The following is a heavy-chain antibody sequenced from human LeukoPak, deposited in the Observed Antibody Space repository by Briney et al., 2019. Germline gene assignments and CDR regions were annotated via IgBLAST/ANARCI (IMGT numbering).Heavy chain of an antibody. V-gene: IGHV4-39*01. CDR1: GGSISSSSYY. D-gene: IGHD3-10*01. Sequence: PSETLSLTCTVSGGSISSSSYYWGWIRHPPGKGLEWIGSIYYSGSTYYNPSLKSRVTISVDTSKNQFSLKLSSVTAADTAVYYCARHDMVRVLRGDAFDIWGQGTMVTVSS. CDR2: IYYSGST. J-gene: IGHJ3*02. CDR3: ARHDMVRVLRGDAFDI.